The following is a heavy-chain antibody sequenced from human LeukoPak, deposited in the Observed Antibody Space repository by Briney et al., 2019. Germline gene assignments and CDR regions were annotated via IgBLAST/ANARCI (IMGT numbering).Heavy chain of an antibody. CDR1: GFTFSHSG. CDR3: AKKGQADDNGKPD. V-gene: IGHV3-33*06. CDR2: IWYDGSNK. D-gene: IGHD1-1*01. J-gene: IGHJ4*02. Sequence: GRSLRLSCAASGFTFSHSGMHWVRQAPGKGLEWVAVIWYDGSNKYYADSVKGRFTISRDNSKNTLYLQMNNLRADDTAVYYCAKKGQADDNGKPDWGQGTLVTVSS.